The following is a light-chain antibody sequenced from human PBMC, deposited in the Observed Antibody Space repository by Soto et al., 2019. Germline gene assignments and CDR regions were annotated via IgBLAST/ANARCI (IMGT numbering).Light chain of an antibody. Sequence: DIQMTQSPSSLSASVGDRVTITCRASRTINNFLSWYQQKPGKPPKLLIYGASRLQSGVPSRFSGSGSGTDFILTISDLQTEDVAFSFCQESSSTPYIFGQGTKLEVK. V-gene: IGKV1-39*01. CDR1: RTINNF. J-gene: IGKJ2*01. CDR2: GAS. CDR3: QESSSTPYI.